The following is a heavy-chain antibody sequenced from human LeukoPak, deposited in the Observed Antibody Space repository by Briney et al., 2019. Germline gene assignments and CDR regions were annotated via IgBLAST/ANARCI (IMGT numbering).Heavy chain of an antibody. CDR1: GFTFSNYS. Sequence: GGSLRLSCAASGFTFSNYSMNWVRQAPGKGLEWVSSISSSSSYIYYADSVKGRFTISRDNAKNSLYLQMNSLRAEDTAVYYCARGRDYDSSDYDAFDIWGQGTMVTVSS. CDR3: ARGRDYDSSDYDAFDI. CDR2: ISSSSSYI. J-gene: IGHJ3*02. D-gene: IGHD3-22*01. V-gene: IGHV3-21*01.